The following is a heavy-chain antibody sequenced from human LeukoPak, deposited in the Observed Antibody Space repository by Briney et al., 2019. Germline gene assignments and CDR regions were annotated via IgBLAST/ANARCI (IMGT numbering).Heavy chain of an antibody. J-gene: IGHJ4*02. CDR2: IKEDGRDI. Sequence: GGSVRLSCAASQFSISYDWMHWVRQAPGKGLEWVASIKEDGRDIHYLDSVKGRFSISRDNAKNSLYLEMNTLRAEDTAVYYCVRGSGWFFGLWGQGSLVTVSS. D-gene: IGHD6-19*01. CDR1: QFSISYDW. V-gene: IGHV3-7*01. CDR3: VRGSGWFFGL.